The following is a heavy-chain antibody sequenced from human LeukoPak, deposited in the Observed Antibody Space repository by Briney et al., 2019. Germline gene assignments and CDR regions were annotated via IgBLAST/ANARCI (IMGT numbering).Heavy chain of an antibody. CDR1: GPSISSYY. J-gene: IGHJ5*02. V-gene: IGHV4-59*01. CDR3: ARASGEGFRFDP. Sequence: PSQTLSLTCTVSGPSISSYYWSWVRQPPGKGLEWIGYIYYSGTTNYNPSLKSRVTISVDTSKNQFSLKLSSVTAADTAVYYCARASGEGFRFDPWGQGTLVTVSS. D-gene: IGHD4-17*01. CDR2: IYYSGTT.